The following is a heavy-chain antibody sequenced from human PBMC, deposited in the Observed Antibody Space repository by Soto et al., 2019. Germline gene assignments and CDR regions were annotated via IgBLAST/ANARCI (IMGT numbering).Heavy chain of an antibody. Sequence: EVQLVESGGGLVKPGGSLRLSCAASGFTFSSYTMNWVRQAPGKGLEWVSSITPSSNYIYYADSVKGRFTISRDNAKNALYLHMNSLGAEDTAVYYCHCSSFVWGQGALVTVSS. J-gene: IGHJ4*02. CDR3: HCSSFV. D-gene: IGHD6-6*01. CDR1: GFTFSSYT. V-gene: IGHV3-21*06. CDR2: ITPSSNYI.